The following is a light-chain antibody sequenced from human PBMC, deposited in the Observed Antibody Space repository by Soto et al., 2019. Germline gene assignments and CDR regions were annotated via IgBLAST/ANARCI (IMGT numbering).Light chain of an antibody. CDR2: DAS. V-gene: IGKV3-11*01. J-gene: IGKJ5*01. CDR1: QSVSSY. Sequence: EIMLTQSPSTLSLSPGERATLSCRASQSVSSYLAWYQQKPGQAPRLLIYDASNRATGIPARFSGSGSGTDFTLTISSLEPEDFAVYYCQQRSNWPTFGQGTRLAIK. CDR3: QQRSNWPT.